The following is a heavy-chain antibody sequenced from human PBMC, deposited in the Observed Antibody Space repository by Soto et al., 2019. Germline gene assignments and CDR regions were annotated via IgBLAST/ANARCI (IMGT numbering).Heavy chain of an antibody. J-gene: IGHJ5*02. CDR2: ISAYNGNT. Sequence: QVQLVQSGAEVKKPGASVKVSCKASGYTFTSYGISWVRQAPGQGLEWMGWISAYNGNTNYAQKVQGRVTMTTDTSTSTAYMERRSLRSDDTAVYYCARDPGVAGTGASVYWFDPWGQGTLVTVSS. V-gene: IGHV1-18*01. CDR3: ARDPGVAGTGASVYWFDP. D-gene: IGHD6-19*01. CDR1: GYTFTSYG.